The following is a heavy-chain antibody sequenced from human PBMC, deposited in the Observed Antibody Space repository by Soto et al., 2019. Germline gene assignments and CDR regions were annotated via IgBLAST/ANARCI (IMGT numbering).Heavy chain of an antibody. CDR1: GSTFNNFA. CDR3: ARAIKRWEVNYYFDF. V-gene: IGHV1-69*06. Sequence: QVVLLQSGAEVKGPGSSVRVSCQVSGSTFNNFAFSWVRQAPGHGPEWMGGIVVDSNTAEYSQRFQDRVTITADTSTDTLYMESGSLTFEDTAVYYCARAIKRWEVNYYFDFWGQGTLVTVSS. CDR2: IVVDSNTA. J-gene: IGHJ4*02. D-gene: IGHD1-26*01.